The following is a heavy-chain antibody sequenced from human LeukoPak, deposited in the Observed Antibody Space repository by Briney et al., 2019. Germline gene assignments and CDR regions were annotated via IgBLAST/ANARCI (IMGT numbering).Heavy chain of an antibody. J-gene: IGHJ4*02. V-gene: IGHV3-23*01. Sequence: GGSLRLSCAASGLTFSTYSMTWIRQAPGEGLEWLSVLSGSGYTTFYADSVKGRFTISRDNSKSTLYLQMNSLRSEDTAIYYCAKSPTQYSSSFDSWGQGTLVTVSS. CDR1: GLTFSTYS. D-gene: IGHD6-6*01. CDR3: AKSPTQYSSSFDS. CDR2: LSGSGYTT.